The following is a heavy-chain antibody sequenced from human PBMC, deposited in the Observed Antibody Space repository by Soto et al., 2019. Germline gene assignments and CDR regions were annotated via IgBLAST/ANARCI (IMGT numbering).Heavy chain of an antibody. D-gene: IGHD6-25*01. CDR3: PRLFQFSAYYFCALYG. CDR2: IYPGDSDT. J-gene: IGHJ6*04. V-gene: IGHV5-51*03. CDR1: GYSLPSYG. Sequence: PGEPLKISCRGSGYSLPSYGIGGVRQMPGKGLEWMGIIYPGDSDTTYSPSFQDQVTISPDKSISTAYLQWSSLKASDPAMYYCPRLFQFSAYYFCALYGRGKRTPGTV.